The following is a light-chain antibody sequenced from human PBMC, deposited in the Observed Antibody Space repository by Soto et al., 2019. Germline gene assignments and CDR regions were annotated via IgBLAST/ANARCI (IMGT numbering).Light chain of an antibody. J-gene: IGKJ1*01. CDR1: QSISSY. CDR2: AAS. Sequence: DIQMTQSPSSLSASVGDRVTITCRASQSISSYLNLYQQKPGKAPKLLIYAASSLQSGVPSRFSGSGSGTDFTLTISSLQPEDFATYYCQQSYSTPRVTFGQGTKVDIK. V-gene: IGKV1-39*01. CDR3: QQSYSTPRVT.